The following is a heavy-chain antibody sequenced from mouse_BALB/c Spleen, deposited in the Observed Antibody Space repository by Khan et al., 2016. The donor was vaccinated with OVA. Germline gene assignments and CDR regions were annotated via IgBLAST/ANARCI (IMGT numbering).Heavy chain of an antibody. Sequence: EGPRQESGPSLVKPSQTLSLTCSVTGDSITTGYWNWIRKFPGNKLEYMGYIIYTGYTYYNPSLKSRISITRHTSNNQYYLQLNSVTDEDTATYYCARSTYRYAFVYWGQGTLVTVSA. J-gene: IGHJ3*01. CDR1: GDSITTGY. V-gene: IGHV3-8*02. CDR2: IIYTGYT. CDR3: ARSTYRYAFVY. D-gene: IGHD2-14*01.